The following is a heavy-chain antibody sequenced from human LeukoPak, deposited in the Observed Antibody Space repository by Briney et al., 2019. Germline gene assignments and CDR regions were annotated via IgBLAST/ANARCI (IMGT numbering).Heavy chain of an antibody. D-gene: IGHD6-13*01. CDR3: ARGPRDSSSWYLNY. CDR2: INHTGNT. Sequence: SETLSLTCAVYGASFSGYYWSWIRQPPGKGLEWIGEINHTGNTNYNPSLKSRVTISVDTSKNQFSLKLSSVTAPDTAVYYCARGPRDSSSWYLNYWGQGTLVAVSS. V-gene: IGHV4-34*01. CDR1: GASFSGYY. J-gene: IGHJ4*02.